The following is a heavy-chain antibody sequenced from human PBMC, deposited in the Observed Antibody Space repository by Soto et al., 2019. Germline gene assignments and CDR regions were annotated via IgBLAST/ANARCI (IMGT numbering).Heavy chain of an antibody. Sequence: GGPLRLSCAASGFTFINYAMTWVRQAPGEGLEWVSTISGNGANTHYADSVKGRFSISRDNSKNTLYIQMNSLKADDTAVYYCAKDYGSSRYFFDYWGQGALVTVSS. D-gene: IGHD6-19*01. CDR2: ISGNGANT. CDR1: GFTFINYA. V-gene: IGHV3-23*01. CDR3: AKDYGSSRYFFDY. J-gene: IGHJ4*02.